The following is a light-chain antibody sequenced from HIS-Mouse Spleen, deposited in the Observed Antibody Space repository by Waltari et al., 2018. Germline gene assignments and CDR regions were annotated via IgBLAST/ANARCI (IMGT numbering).Light chain of an antibody. CDR1: LSDDGGDTS. CDR2: EVS. J-gene: IGLJ2*01. Sequence: QSALTQPDSVSGSPGQSITISCTRTLSDDGGDTSVHWYQQHPGKAPKLMIYEVSNRPSGVSNRFSGSKSGNTASLTISGLQAEDEADYYCSSYTSSSTLVFGGGTKLTVL. CDR3: SSYTSSSTLV. V-gene: IGLV2-14*01.